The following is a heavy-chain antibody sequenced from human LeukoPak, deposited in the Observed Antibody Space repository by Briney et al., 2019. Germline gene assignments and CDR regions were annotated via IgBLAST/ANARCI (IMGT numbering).Heavy chain of an antibody. D-gene: IGHD3-9*01. CDR1: GFTFSSYA. CDR2: ISYDGSNK. V-gene: IGHV3-30*04. CDR3: ARSVRYFDWFHDAFDI. Sequence: PGGSLRLSCAASGFTFSSYAMHWVRQAPGKGLEWVAVISYDGSNKYYADSVKGRFTISRDNSKNTLYLQMNSLRAGDTAVYYCARSVRYFDWFHDAFDIWGQGTMVTVSS. J-gene: IGHJ3*02.